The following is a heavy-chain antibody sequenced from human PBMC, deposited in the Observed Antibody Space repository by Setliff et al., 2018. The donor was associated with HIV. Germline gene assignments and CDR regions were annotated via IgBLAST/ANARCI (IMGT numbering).Heavy chain of an antibody. CDR2: IIPIFGTA. CDR3: VCRTVVAGKGLPPDS. CDR1: GGTFSGYA. Sequence: SVKVSCKASGGTFSGYAISWVRQAPGQGLELMGGIIPIFGTANYAQKFQGRVTITADESTSTAYMELSSLRSEDTAVYYCVCRTVVAGKGLPPDSWGQGTLVTVSS. V-gene: IGHV1-69*13. J-gene: IGHJ4*02. D-gene: IGHD6-19*01.